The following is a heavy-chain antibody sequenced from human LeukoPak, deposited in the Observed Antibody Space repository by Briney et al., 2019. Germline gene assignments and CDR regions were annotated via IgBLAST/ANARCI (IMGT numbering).Heavy chain of an antibody. D-gene: IGHD3-10*01. CDR3: ARGYGSGSFNELEF. J-gene: IGHJ4*02. Sequence: GGSLRLSCAASGFTFSIYALSWVRQAPGKGLEWVSGIKSSYSTYNADSVKGRFTISRDNSKNTLHLQMNSLRAEDTAVYYCARGYGSGSFNELEFWGQGTLVTVSS. CDR1: GFTFSIYA. V-gene: IGHV3-23*01. CDR2: IKSSYST.